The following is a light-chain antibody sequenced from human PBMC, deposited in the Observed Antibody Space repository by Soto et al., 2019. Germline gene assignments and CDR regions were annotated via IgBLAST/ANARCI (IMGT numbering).Light chain of an antibody. CDR1: QSISSW. V-gene: IGKV1-5*03. Sequence: DIQMTQSPSTLSASVGDRVTITCRASQSISSWLAWYQQKPGKAPKLLIYKASSLESGVPSRFSGSGSGTEFTLTISSLQPDYFATYYCQHYNSYPGWTFGQGTKVEIK. CDR3: QHYNSYPGWT. J-gene: IGKJ1*01. CDR2: KAS.